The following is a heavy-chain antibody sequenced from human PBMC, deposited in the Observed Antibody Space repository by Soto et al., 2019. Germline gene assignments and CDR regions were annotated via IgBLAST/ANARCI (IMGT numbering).Heavy chain of an antibody. CDR2: ISYDGSNK. CDR3: AKVALHCIAVAGPNWFDP. Sequence: GGSLRVSFAASGFTFSIYGMHWVRQAPGKGLEWVAVISYDGSNKYYADSVKGRFTISRDNSKNTLYLQMNSLRAEDTAVYYCAKVALHCIAVAGPNWFDPWGQRTVATVSS. V-gene: IGHV3-30*18. D-gene: IGHD6-19*01. CDR1: GFTFSIYG. J-gene: IGHJ5*02.